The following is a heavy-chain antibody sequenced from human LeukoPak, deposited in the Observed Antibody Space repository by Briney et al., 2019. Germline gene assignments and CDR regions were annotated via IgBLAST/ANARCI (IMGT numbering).Heavy chain of an antibody. V-gene: IGHV3-23*01. CDR2: ISGSGGST. D-gene: IGHD4-23*01. Sequence: GGSLRLSCAASGFTFSTYVVNWVRQAPGKGLEWVSAISGSGGSTYYADSVKGRFTISRDNSKNTLYLQMNSLRAEDTAVYYCAKDLLGNSDASFDYWGQGTLVTVSS. CDR1: GFTFSTYV. J-gene: IGHJ4*02. CDR3: AKDLLGNSDASFDY.